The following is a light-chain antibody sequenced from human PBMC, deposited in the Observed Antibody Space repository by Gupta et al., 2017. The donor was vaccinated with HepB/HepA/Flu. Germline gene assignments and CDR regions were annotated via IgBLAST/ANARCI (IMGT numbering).Light chain of an antibody. J-gene: IGKJ2*01. V-gene: IGKV1-6*01. CDR1: QGIRND. CDR2: AAS. Sequence: AIQMTRSPSSLSVSVGDRVTITCRASQGIRNDLGWYRQKPGKAPKLLIYAASSLQSGVPSRFSGSGSGTDFTLTISSLQPEDFATYYCLQDYSYPLTFGQGTKLEIK. CDR3: LQDYSYPLT.